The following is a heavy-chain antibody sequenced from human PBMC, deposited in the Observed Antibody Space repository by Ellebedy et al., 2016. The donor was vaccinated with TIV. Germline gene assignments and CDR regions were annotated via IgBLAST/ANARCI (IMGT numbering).Heavy chain of an antibody. Sequence: SGPTLVKPTQTLTLTCTFSGFSLSTTKMSVNWIRQPPGKALEWLARIDWDDDKYYNTSLKTRLTISKDTSKNQVVLTMTNMDPVDTATYYCARTSGSNYNWGFDYWGQGTLVTVSS. CDR1: GFSLSTTKMS. V-gene: IGHV2-70*11. CDR3: ARTSGSNYNWGFDY. CDR2: IDWDDDK. J-gene: IGHJ4*02. D-gene: IGHD5-18*01.